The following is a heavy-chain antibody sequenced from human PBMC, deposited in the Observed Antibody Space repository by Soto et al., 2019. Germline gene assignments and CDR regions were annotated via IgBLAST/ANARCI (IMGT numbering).Heavy chain of an antibody. J-gene: IGHJ6*02. Sequence: QITLKESGPTLVKPTQTLTLTCTFSGFSLSTTGVGVGWIRQPPGKALEWLALIYWDDDKRYNPSLKSRLTLTKVTSKNQVVLTMTNMDPVVTATYYCVQSRCGGDCLQSYSSHSYYGLDVWGQGTTVTVSS. V-gene: IGHV2-5*02. CDR2: IYWDDDK. D-gene: IGHD2-21*01. CDR3: VQSRCGGDCLQSYSSHSYYGLDV. CDR1: GFSLSTTGVG.